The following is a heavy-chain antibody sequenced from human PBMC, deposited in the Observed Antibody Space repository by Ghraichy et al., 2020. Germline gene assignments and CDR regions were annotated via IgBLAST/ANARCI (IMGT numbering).Heavy chain of an antibody. CDR1: GGSISSGGYY. D-gene: IGHD3-22*01. CDR3: ARDPRDSSAFDI. J-gene: IGHJ3*02. Sequence: SETLSLTCTVSGGSISSGGYYWSWIRQHPGKGLEWIGYIYYSGSTYYNPSLKSRVTISVDTSKNQFSLKLSSVTAADTAVYYCARDPRDSSAFDIWGQGTMVTVSS. V-gene: IGHV4-31*03. CDR2: IYYSGST.